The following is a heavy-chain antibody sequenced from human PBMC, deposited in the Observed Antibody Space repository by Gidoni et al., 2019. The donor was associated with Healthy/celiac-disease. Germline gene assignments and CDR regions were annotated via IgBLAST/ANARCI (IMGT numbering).Heavy chain of an antibody. CDR3: ARGAGYYDSSGYYYSALPDY. J-gene: IGHJ4*02. V-gene: IGHV5-51*03. D-gene: IGHD3-22*01. CDR1: GYSFPSYW. CDR2: IYPGDSDT. Sequence: EVQLVQSGAEVKKPGESLKISCKGSGYSFPSYWIGWVRQMPGKGLEWMGIIYPGDSDTRYSPSFQGQVTISADKSISTAYLQWSSLKASDTAMYYCARGAGYYDSSGYYYSALPDYWGQGTLVTVSS.